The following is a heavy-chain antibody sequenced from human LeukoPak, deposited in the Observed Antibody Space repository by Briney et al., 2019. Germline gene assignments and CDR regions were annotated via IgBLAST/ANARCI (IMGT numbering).Heavy chain of an antibody. D-gene: IGHD5-12*01. Sequence: GGSLRLSCAASGFTVSRNYMSWVRQAPGKGLEWVSVIYSGGSTYYAGSVRGRSTISRDNSKNTLYLQMNTLRAEDTAVYYCARVSGAYEFDYWGQGTLVTVSS. CDR2: IYSGGST. J-gene: IGHJ4*02. CDR3: ARVSGAYEFDY. CDR1: GFTVSRNY. V-gene: IGHV3-53*01.